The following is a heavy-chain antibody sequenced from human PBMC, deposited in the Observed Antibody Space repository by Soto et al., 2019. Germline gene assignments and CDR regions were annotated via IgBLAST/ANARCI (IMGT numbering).Heavy chain of an antibody. CDR1: GFTFSSYG. CDR3: AKAFGNYVGVVTNYGMDV. CDR2: ISYDGSNK. V-gene: IGHV3-30*18. Sequence: GGSLRLSCAASGFTFSSYGMHWVRQAPGKGLEWVAVISYDGSNKYYADSVKGRFTISRDNSKNTLYLQMNSLRAEDTAVYYCAKAFGNYVGVVTNYGMDVWGQGTTVTVSS. D-gene: IGHD2-21*02. J-gene: IGHJ6*02.